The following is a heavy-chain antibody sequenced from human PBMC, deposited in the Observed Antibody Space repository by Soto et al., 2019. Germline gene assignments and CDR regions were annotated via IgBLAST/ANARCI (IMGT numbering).Heavy chain of an antibody. CDR3: AAGTDTAMEQGADY. V-gene: IGHV3-21*01. CDR1: GFTFSDHS. D-gene: IGHD5-18*01. J-gene: IGHJ4*02. Sequence: EVQLVESGGGLVKPGGSLRLSCAASGFTFSDHSMNWVRQAPGKGFEWVSSISTTGRYIYYSDSMAGRFTISRDNAKNSLYRQINSLRGDDTAIYYCAAGTDTAMEQGADYWGQGTLVTVSS. CDR2: ISTTGRYI.